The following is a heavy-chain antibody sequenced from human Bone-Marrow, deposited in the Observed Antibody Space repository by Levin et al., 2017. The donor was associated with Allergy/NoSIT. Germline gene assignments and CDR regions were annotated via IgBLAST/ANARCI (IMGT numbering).Heavy chain of an antibody. CDR2: TSHDEGNK. Sequence: SCVASGVTFRGYAMHWVRQAPGKGLEWVAATSHDEGNKYYADSVKGRFTISRDNSKNTLFLQMNSLRAEDTAVYYCATAPGVAVAANKWYFAYWGQGTLVTVSS. D-gene: IGHD6-19*01. V-gene: IGHV3-30-3*01. CDR3: ATAPGVAVAANKWYFAY. J-gene: IGHJ4*02. CDR1: GVTFRGYA.